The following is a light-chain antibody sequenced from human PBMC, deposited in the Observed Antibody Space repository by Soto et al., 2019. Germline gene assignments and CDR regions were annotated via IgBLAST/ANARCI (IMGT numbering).Light chain of an antibody. CDR1: QSVGSY. V-gene: IGKV3-11*02. CDR2: DAS. J-gene: IGKJ4*01. Sequence: EIVVTQSPATLSLSPGERATLSCRTSQSVGSYLAWYQKKPGKAPRLLIYDASNRATGIPARFSGSGSGRDFTLTISRPEPEDFAVYYCQQRSTWPPPSFGGGTQVEIK. CDR3: QQRSTWPPPS.